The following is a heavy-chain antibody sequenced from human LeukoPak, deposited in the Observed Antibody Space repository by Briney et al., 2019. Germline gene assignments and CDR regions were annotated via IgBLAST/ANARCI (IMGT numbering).Heavy chain of an antibody. CDR3: ARLIAAAGTRNYYYGMDV. J-gene: IGHJ6*02. V-gene: IGHV4-59*01. Sequence: PSETLSLTCTVSGGSISSYYWSWIRQPPGKGLEWIGYIYYSGSTNYNPSLKSRVTISVDTSKNQFSLKLSSVTAADTAVYYCARLIAAAGTRNYYYGMDVWGQGTTVTVSS. CDR1: GGSISSYY. CDR2: IYYSGST. D-gene: IGHD6-13*01.